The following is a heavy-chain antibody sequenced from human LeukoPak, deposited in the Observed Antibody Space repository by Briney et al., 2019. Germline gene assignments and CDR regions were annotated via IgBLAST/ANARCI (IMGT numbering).Heavy chain of an antibody. CDR3: VRRHESRTYSFDK. J-gene: IGHJ4*02. CDR1: GDSISSYNYY. V-gene: IGHV4-39*01. D-gene: IGHD3-22*01. CDR2: VFHTGST. Sequence: SETLSLTCTVSGDSISSYNYYWGWIRQPPGRGLEWIGNVFHTGSTYYNPSLTSRLSISVDTSREQFPLTLSSVTAADTAVYYCVRRHESRTYSFDKWGRGTLVTVSS.